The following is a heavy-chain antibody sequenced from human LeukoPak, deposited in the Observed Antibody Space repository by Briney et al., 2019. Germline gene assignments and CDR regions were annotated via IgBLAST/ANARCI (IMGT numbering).Heavy chain of an antibody. Sequence: SETLSLTCTVSGGSVTSDSNYWSWIRQPPGKGLEWIGYICYSGSPNYNPSLKSRVSISVDTSKNQFSLKLRSVTAADTAVYYCARDLVVVPTVGYYYYYGMDVWGKGTTVTVSS. D-gene: IGHD2-2*01. CDR3: ARDLVVVPTVGYYYYYGMDV. CDR1: GGSVTSDSNY. J-gene: IGHJ6*04. V-gene: IGHV4-61*01. CDR2: ICYSGSP.